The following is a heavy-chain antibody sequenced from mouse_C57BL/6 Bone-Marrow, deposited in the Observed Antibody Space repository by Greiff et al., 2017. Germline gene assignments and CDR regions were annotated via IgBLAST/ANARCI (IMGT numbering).Heavy chain of an antibody. J-gene: IGHJ1*03. CDR3: APHWYFDG. CDR2: INPYNGGP. Sequence: EVQLQESGPVLVKPGASVKMSCKASGYTFTDYYMNWVKQSHGKSLEWIGVINPYNGGPSYNQKFKGQATLTVDKSSSTAYMELNSLTSEDSAVYYCAPHWYFDGWGTGTTVTVSS. V-gene: IGHV1-19*01. CDR1: GYTFTDYY.